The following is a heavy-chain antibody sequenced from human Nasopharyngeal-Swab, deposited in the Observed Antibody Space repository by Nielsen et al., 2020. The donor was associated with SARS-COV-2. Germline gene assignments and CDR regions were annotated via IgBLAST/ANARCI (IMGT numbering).Heavy chain of an antibody. CDR3: ARGLGGSYLAGFDY. D-gene: IGHD1-26*01. CDR1: GFTFSSYA. CDR2: ISYDGSNK. J-gene: IGHJ4*02. V-gene: IGHV3-30-3*01. Sequence: GESLKISCAASGFTFSSYAIHWVRQAPGKGLEWVAVISYDGSNKYYADSVKGRFTISRDNSKNTLYLQMNSLRAEDTAVYYCARGLGGSYLAGFDYWGQGTLVTVSS.